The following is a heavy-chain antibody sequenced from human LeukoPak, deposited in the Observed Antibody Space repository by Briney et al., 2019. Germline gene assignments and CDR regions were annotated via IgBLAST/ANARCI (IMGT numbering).Heavy chain of an antibody. CDR1: GASITSSNW. V-gene: IGHV4-4*02. CDR2: IYYTGHT. Sequence: SGTLSLAHAVSGASITSSNWWSSVRQPPGKGLERVGEIYYTGHTNYNPSLTSRATLSVDKSNNQFSLCLSSVPTTDPAVYYCAKSNAWDGFGPWGQGTLVTVSS. CDR3: AKSNAWDGFGP. J-gene: IGHJ5*02. D-gene: IGHD1-26*01.